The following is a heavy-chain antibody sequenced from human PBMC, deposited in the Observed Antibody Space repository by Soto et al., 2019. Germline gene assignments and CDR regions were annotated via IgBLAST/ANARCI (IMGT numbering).Heavy chain of an antibody. CDR3: ARLTTVTTYFDD. J-gene: IGHJ4*02. V-gene: IGHV4-59*01. D-gene: IGHD4-17*01. CDR2: IHYNGNT. Sequence: PSETLSLTCTVSGGSISSYYWSWIRQPPGKGLEWIGYIHYNGNTNYNPSLKSRVTISIDTSKNQFSLELRSVTAADTAVYYCARLTTVTTYFDDWGQETLVTVSS. CDR1: GGSISSYY.